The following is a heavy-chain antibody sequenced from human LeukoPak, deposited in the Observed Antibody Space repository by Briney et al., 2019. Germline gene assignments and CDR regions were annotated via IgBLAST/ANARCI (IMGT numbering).Heavy chain of an antibody. V-gene: IGHV3-20*04. CDR2: INWNGGST. Sequence: GGTLRLSCAASGFTFDDYGMSWVRHVPGKGLEWVSDINWNGGSTGYADSVKGRFTISRDNAKNSLYLQMNNLRAEDTALYYCARAASAVADAFDIWGQGTMVTVSS. J-gene: IGHJ3*02. CDR1: GFTFDDYG. CDR3: ARAASAVADAFDI. D-gene: IGHD6-19*01.